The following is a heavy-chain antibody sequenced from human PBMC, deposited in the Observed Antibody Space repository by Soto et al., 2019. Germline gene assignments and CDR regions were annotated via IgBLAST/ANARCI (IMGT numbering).Heavy chain of an antibody. D-gene: IGHD1-26*01. Sequence: PSETLSLTCTVSGGSISSYYWSWIRQPPGKGLEWIGYIYYSGGTNYNPSLKSRVTVSVDTSKNQFSLNLSSVTAADTAVYYCARRWGGSLDYWGQGTLVTVSS. CDR2: IYYSGGT. V-gene: IGHV4-59*01. CDR3: ARRWGGSLDY. J-gene: IGHJ4*02. CDR1: GGSISSYY.